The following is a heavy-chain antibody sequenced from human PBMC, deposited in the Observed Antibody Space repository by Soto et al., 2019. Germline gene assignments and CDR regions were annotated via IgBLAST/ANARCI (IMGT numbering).Heavy chain of an antibody. V-gene: IGHV3-53*01. CDR3: ARDPPATRHGMDV. Sequence: GGSLRLSCAASGFTVSSNYMSWVRQAPGKGLEWVSVIYSGGSTYYADSVRGRFTISRDNSKNTLYLQMESLRAEDTAVYYCARDPPATRHGMDVWGQGTTVTVSS. CDR1: GFTVSSNY. J-gene: IGHJ6*02. CDR2: IYSGGST.